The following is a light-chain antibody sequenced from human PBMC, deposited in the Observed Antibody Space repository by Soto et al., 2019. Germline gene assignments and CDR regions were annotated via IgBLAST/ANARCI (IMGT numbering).Light chain of an antibody. CDR3: HQYGSSPPT. V-gene: IGKV3-20*01. CDR1: QSITSSY. CDR2: GTY. Sequence: EVVLTQSPDTLSLSPGERANLSCRTSQSITSSYIAWYQQKPGQTPRLLMQGTYTRAAGVPDRFSGRGAGTTFTLTISRLEAEDFAVYYCHQYGSSPPTFGPVTKFEIK. J-gene: IGKJ1*01.